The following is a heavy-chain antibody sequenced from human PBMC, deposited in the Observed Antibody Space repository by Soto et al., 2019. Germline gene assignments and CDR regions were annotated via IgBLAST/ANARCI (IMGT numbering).Heavy chain of an antibody. CDR2: IYYSGST. D-gene: IGHD4-17*01. V-gene: IGHV4-31*03. J-gene: IGHJ4*02. Sequence: QVQLQESGPGLVKPSQTLSLTCTVSGGSISSGGYYWSWIRQHPGKGLEWIGYIYYSGSTYYNPSLKSRVTIPVDTSKNQFSLKLSSVTAADTAVYYCARTTVTEPPYYFDYGGQGTLVPVSS. CDR3: ARTTVTEPPYYFDY. CDR1: GGSISSGGYY.